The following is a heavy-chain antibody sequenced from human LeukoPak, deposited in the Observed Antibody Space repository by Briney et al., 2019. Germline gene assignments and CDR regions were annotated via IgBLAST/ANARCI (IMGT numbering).Heavy chain of an antibody. J-gene: IGHJ6*03. CDR2: IKEDGSGK. Sequence: GGSLRLSCAASGFTFSTYWTSWVRQAPGKGLEWVANIKEDGSGKYYLDSVKGRFTISRDNARNSLYLQMNSLRAEDTAVYYCARADHGDYGGGYMDVWGKGTTVTVSS. CDR1: GFTFSTYW. D-gene: IGHD4-17*01. V-gene: IGHV3-7*01. CDR3: ARADHGDYGGGYMDV.